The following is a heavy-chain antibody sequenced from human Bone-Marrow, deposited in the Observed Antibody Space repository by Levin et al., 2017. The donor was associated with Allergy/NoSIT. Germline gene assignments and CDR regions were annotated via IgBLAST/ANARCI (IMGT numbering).Heavy chain of an antibody. CDR2: INHSGST. Sequence: SQTLSLTCAVYGGSFSGSYWSWIRQPPGKGLEWIGEINHSGSTNYNPSLKSRVTISVDTSKNQFSLKLSSVTAADTAVYYCARGLYSGYDVNWFDPWGQGTLVTVSS. CDR3: ARGLYSGYDVNWFDP. D-gene: IGHD5-12*01. V-gene: IGHV4-34*01. CDR1: GGSFSGSY. J-gene: IGHJ5*02.